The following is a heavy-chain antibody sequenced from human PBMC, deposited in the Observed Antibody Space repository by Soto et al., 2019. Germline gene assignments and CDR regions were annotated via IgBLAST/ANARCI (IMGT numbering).Heavy chain of an antibody. CDR3: GRGRSGQIVVFY. D-gene: IGHD1-26*01. J-gene: IGHJ4*02. V-gene: IGHV1-2*02. Sequence: SVKVSCKASGYTFTGHYIHWVRQAPEQGPEWMGEIGPETGATRYAQKFQGRVTMTRDMSITTVYMELNNLSPDDTAVYYCGRGRSGQIVVFYWGQGTPVTVSS. CDR2: IGPETGAT. CDR1: GYTFTGHY.